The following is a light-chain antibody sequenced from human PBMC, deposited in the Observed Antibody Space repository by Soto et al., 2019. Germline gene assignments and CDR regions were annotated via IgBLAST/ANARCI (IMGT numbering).Light chain of an antibody. CDR3: QQYHNWPIT. J-gene: IGKJ5*01. V-gene: IGKV3-15*01. CDR1: QSVSSN. Sequence: EIVTTQSPSTLSVSPGERAPLYCRASQSVSSNLAWHQQKPGQAPRILMYDASTRATGISARFSGSGSGTEFTLTISSLQSEDFAVYYCQQYHNWPITFGQGTRLEIK. CDR2: DAS.